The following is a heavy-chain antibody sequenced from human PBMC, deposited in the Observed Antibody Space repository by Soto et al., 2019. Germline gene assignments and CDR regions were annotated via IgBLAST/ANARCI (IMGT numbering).Heavy chain of an antibody. CDR1: GNSFTSYW. V-gene: IGHV5-10-1*01. D-gene: IGHD4-17*01. CDR3: ARHPTSTVVTSYYYGMDV. J-gene: IGHJ6*02. CDR2: IDPSDSYT. Sequence: GESLKISCKGSGNSFTSYWISWVRQMPGKGLEWMGRIDPSDSYTNYSPSFQGHVTISADKSISTAYLQWSSLKASDTAMYYCARHPTSTVVTSYYYGMDVWGQGTTVTVSS.